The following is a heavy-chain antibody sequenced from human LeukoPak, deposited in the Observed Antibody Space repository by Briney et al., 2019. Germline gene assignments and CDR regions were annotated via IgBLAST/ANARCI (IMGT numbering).Heavy chain of an antibody. V-gene: IGHV1-69*04. D-gene: IGHD2-15*01. CDR1: GGTFSSYA. J-gene: IGHJ4*02. Sequence: ASAKVSCKASGGTFSSYAISWVRQAPGQGLEWMGRIIPILGIANYAQKFQGRVTITADKSISTAYLQWSSLKASDTAMYYCARPQEYCSGGSCYTAWGQGTLVTVSS. CDR2: IIPILGIA. CDR3: ARPQEYCSGGSCYTA.